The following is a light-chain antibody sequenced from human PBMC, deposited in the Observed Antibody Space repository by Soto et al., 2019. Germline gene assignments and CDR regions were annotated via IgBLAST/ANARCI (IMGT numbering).Light chain of an antibody. J-gene: IGKJ1*01. CDR2: SAY. Sequence: TLSVSPGDRATLSCWASQSVSSAVAWYQQKFGQAPRLLIYSAYTRAAGVPVRFSGSGSATDFTLTITSLQSEDVGVYYCQQYKDWPTTFGQGTKVDIK. V-gene: IGKV3-15*01. CDR1: QSVSSA. CDR3: QQYKDWPTT.